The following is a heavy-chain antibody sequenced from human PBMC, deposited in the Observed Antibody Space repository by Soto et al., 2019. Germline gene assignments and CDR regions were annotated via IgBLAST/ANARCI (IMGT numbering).Heavy chain of an antibody. CDR3: AKDLRAGSGYDFDY. Sequence: VQLLQSGGGLVQPGGSLRLSCAASGFTFTSYSMTWVRQTPGKGLEWVAAVNPGGYSTYYADSVKGRFTISRDNSNKTLYLQMNSRRAEDTAVYYCAKDLRAGSGYDFDYRDQGTLVTVSS. CDR2: VNPGGYST. D-gene: IGHD5-12*01. J-gene: IGHJ4*02. CDR1: GFTFTSYS. V-gene: IGHV3-23*01.